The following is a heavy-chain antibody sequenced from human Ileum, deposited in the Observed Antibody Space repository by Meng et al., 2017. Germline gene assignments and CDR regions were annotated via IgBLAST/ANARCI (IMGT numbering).Heavy chain of an antibody. Sequence: GVEVEGVGAHSGVTWCASVDTFATLWTNWMRQAPGQGLEWMGWTNTARGKPNYAQKLQDRVTMTTDRSTSTDYMALRSLISDDTAMYYCARKDCVGDCYRLAPWGQGNLVTVSS. CDR2: TNTARGKP. D-gene: IGHD2-21*02. CDR3: ARKDCVGDCYRLAP. CDR1: VDTFATLW. V-gene: IGHV1-18*01. J-gene: IGHJ5*02.